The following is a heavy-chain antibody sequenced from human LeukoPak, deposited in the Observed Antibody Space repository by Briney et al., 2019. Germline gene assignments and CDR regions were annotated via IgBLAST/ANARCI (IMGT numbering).Heavy chain of an antibody. J-gene: IGHJ4*02. D-gene: IGHD3-3*01. CDR3: ARSRSFLEWSVDY. V-gene: IGHV4-59*01. CDR2: IYYSGST. Sequence: SETLSLTCTVAGGSNSSYYWSWIRQPPGKGLEWIGYIYYSGSTNYNPSLKSRVTISVDTSKNQFSLKLSSVTAADTAVYYCARSRSFLEWSVDYWGQGTLVTVSS. CDR1: GGSNSSYY.